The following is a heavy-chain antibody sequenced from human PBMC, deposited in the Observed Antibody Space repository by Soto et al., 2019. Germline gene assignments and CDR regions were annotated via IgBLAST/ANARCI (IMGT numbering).Heavy chain of an antibody. CDR2: IGTRRDT. V-gene: IGHV3-13*01. D-gene: IGHD3-3*01. CDR1: RFTFSDYD. J-gene: IGHJ4*02. Sequence: PGGSLRLSCAASRFTFSDYDMHWVRQPTGKGLEWVSGIGTRRDTHYLDSVKGRFTISRENDRNSLYLQMNSLRAEDTAVYYCARGRPIWSGFYIDEWGQGILVTVSS. CDR3: ARGRPIWSGFYIDE.